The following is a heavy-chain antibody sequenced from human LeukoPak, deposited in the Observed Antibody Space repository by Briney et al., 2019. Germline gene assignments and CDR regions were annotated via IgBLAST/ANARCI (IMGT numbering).Heavy chain of an antibody. V-gene: IGHV3-23*01. CDR2: MRGRGGGT. J-gene: IGHJ3*02. CDR1: GFLFSNYA. D-gene: IGHD4-17*01. Sequence: GGSLRLSCAASGFLFSNYALMWLRQSPGKGLEWVSAMRGRGGGTFYADSVKGRFTISRDNSKNTLYLQMNGLRAEDTAVYYCARDPNGDYIGAFDMWGRGTLVPVSS. CDR3: ARDPNGDYIGAFDM.